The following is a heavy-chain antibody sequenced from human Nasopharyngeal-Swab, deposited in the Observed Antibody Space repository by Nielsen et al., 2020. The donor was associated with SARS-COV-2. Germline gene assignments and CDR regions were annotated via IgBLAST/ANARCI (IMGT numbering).Heavy chain of an antibody. D-gene: IGHD5-12*01. CDR1: GGSVSSGSYY. CDR2: IYYSGST. CDR3: AREGGYDPFDY. Sequence: SETLSLTCTVSGGSVSSGSYYWSWIRQPPGKGLEWIGYIYYSGSTNYNPSLKSRVTISVDTSKNQFSLKLSSVTAADTAVYYCAREGGYDPFDYWGQGTLVTVSS. J-gene: IGHJ4*02. V-gene: IGHV4-61*01.